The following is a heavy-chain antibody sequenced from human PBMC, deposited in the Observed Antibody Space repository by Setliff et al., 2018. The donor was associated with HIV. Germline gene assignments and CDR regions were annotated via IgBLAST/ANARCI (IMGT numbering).Heavy chain of an antibody. Sequence: SETLSLTCTVSGASISSYYWSWIRQPAGKGLEWLGRVYTSGSTNYNTSLTSRVIISVDTSKNQFSLILTSATAADTAMYYCARDRNYRDTSGYWPVFDIWGQGTMVTVSS. J-gene: IGHJ3*02. CDR3: ARDRNYRDTSGYWPVFDI. V-gene: IGHV4-4*07. CDR1: GASISSYY. CDR2: VYTSGST. D-gene: IGHD3-22*01.